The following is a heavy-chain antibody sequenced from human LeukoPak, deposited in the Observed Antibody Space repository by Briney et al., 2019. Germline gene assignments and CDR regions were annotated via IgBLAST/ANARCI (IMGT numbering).Heavy chain of an antibody. J-gene: IGHJ3*02. V-gene: IGHV1-46*01. Sequence: ASVKVSCKASGYTFTSYDINWVRHATGQGLEWMGIINPSGGSTSYAQKFQGRVTMTRDMSTSTVYMELSSLRSEDTAVYYCARGGYCSSTSCYKFDAFDIWGQGTMVTVSS. D-gene: IGHD2-2*01. CDR3: ARGGYCSSTSCYKFDAFDI. CDR2: INPSGGST. CDR1: GYTFTSYD.